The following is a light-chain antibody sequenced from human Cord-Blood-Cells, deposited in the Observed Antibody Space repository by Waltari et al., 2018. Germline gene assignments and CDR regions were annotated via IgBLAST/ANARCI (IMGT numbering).Light chain of an antibody. CDR1: SSDVGSYNR. J-gene: IGLJ3*02. CDR3: SSYTSSSTWV. Sequence: QSALTQPPSVSGSPGQSVTISCTGTSSDVGSYNRVSWYQQPPGTAPKLMIYEVSHRPSRVPDRFSGSKSGNTASLTISGLQAEDEADYYCSSYTSSSTWVFGGGTKLTVL. CDR2: EVS. V-gene: IGLV2-18*02.